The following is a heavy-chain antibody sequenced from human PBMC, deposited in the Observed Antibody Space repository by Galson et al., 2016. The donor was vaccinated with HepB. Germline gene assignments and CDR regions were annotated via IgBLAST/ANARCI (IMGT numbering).Heavy chain of an antibody. J-gene: IGHJ4*02. CDR1: GFSFSDYY. D-gene: IGHD3-16*01. V-gene: IGHV3-11*01. CDR3: ARWQGEQHLLRR. CDR2: ISSSGSTI. Sequence: SLRLSCAASGFSFSDYYMTWIRQAPGKGLEWVSYISSSGSTIYYADSVKGRFTISRDNAKNSLYLQMNSLRAEDKAVYYCARWQGEQHLLRRWGQGTLVTVSS.